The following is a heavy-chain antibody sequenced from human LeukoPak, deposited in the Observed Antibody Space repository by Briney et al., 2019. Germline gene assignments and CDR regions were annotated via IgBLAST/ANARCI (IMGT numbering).Heavy chain of an antibody. D-gene: IGHD1-14*01. CDR1: GGSISSSSYY. CDR2: ISGSGGST. V-gene: IGHV3-23*01. J-gene: IGHJ4*02. CDR3: ARSNQADDY. Sequence: ETLSLTCTVSGGSISSSSYYWGWIRQPPGKGLEWVSAISGSGGSTYYADSVKGRFTISRDNAKNTLYLQMDSLRAEDTAIYYCARSNQADDYWGQGTLVTVSS.